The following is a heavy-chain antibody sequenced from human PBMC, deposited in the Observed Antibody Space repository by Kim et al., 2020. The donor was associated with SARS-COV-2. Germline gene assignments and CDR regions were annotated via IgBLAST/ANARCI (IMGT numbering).Heavy chain of an antibody. Sequence: SETLSLTCAVYGGSFSGYYWSWIRQPPGKGLEWIGEINHSGSTNYNPSLKSRVTISVDTSKNQFSLKLSSVTAADTAVYYCARTRLVRKEYSSSSRKICAFDIWGQGTMVTVSS. CDR3: ARTRLVRKEYSSSSRKICAFDI. V-gene: IGHV4-34*01. J-gene: IGHJ3*02. CDR2: INHSGST. CDR1: GGSFSGYY. D-gene: IGHD6-6*01.